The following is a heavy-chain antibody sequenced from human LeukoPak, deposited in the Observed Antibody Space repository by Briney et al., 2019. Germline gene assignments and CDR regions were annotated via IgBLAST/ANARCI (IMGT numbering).Heavy chain of an antibody. J-gene: IGHJ5*02. CDR2: VSAYNGNT. CDR3: ARVLTMVRGAFNWFDP. Sequence: GASVKVSFQASCSTFTSYGISWVRPAPGQGVEWMGWVSAYNGNTNYAQKLQGRVTMTTDTSTSTAYMELRSLRSDDTAVYYCARVLTMVRGAFNWFDPWGQGTLVTVSS. V-gene: IGHV1-18*01. D-gene: IGHD3-10*01. CDR1: CSTFTSYG.